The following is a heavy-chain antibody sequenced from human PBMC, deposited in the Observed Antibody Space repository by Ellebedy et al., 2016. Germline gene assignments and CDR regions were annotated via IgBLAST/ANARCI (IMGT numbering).Heavy chain of an antibody. D-gene: IGHD2-2*02. Sequence: SETLSLXCTVSGGSISSSSYYWGWIRQPPGKGLEWIGSIYYSGSTYYNPSLKSRVTISVDTSKNQFSLKLSSVTAADTAVYYCARSDIVVVPAAIPYWFDPWGQGTLVTVSS. CDR2: IYYSGST. CDR3: ARSDIVVVPAAIPYWFDP. CDR1: GGSISSSSYY. J-gene: IGHJ5*02. V-gene: IGHV4-39*01.